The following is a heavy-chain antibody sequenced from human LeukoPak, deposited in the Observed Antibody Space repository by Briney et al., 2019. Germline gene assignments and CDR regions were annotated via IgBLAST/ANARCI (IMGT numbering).Heavy chain of an antibody. CDR1: GFAFSSYA. CDR2: ISGSGGST. V-gene: IGHV3-23*01. CDR3: AKDRLSMIVVVITVTDAFDI. J-gene: IGHJ3*02. Sequence: GGSLRLSCAASGFAFSSYAMSWVRQAPGKGLEWVSAISGSGGSTYYADSVKGWFTISGDNSKNTLYLQMNSLRAEDTAVYYCAKDRLSMIVVVITVTDAFDIWGQGTMVTVSS. D-gene: IGHD3-22*01.